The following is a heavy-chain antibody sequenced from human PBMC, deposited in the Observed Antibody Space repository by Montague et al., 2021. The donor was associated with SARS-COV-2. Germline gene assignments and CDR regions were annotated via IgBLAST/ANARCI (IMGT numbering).Heavy chain of an antibody. CDR3: VRGGACSGGKCNGGARD. D-gene: IGHD2-15*01. J-gene: IGHJ4*02. CDR1: GFTFSSYR. CDR2: ISSSSSTI. V-gene: IGHV3-48*01. Sequence: SLRLSCAASGFTFSSYRMNWVRQAPGKGLEWVSFISSSSSTIYYADSVKGRFTISRDNAKNSLYLQMNSLRVEDTAVYYCVRGGACSGGKCNGGARDWGQGTLVTVSS.